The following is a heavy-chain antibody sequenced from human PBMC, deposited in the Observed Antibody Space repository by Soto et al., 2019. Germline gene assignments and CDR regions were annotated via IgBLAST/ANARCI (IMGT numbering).Heavy chain of an antibody. J-gene: IGHJ5*02. CDR3: SRGGGGGLFDL. CDR2: ISPKGTYR. D-gene: IGHD2-21*01. CDR1: GFTFSDYY. Sequence: GGSLRLSCATSGFTFSDYYMSWIRQAPGKGLEFVSYISPKGTYRTYADSVKGRFTISRDNAKNSLYLQVNSLRAEDTAVYYCSRGGGGGLFDLWGQGTLVTVSS. V-gene: IGHV3-11*06.